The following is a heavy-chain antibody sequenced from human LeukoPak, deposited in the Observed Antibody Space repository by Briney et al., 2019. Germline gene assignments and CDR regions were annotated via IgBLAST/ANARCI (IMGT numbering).Heavy chain of an antibody. CDR2: IYYSGST. CDR1: GGSFSGYY. Sequence: SETLSLTCAVYGGSFSGYYWSWIRQPPGKGLEWIGYIYYSGSTNYNPSLKSRVIISVDTSKNQFSLKLSSVTAADTAVYYCARAHQGIRSSSWWFDYWGQGTLVTVSS. D-gene: IGHD6-13*01. CDR3: ARAHQGIRSSSWWFDY. V-gene: IGHV4-59*01. J-gene: IGHJ4*02.